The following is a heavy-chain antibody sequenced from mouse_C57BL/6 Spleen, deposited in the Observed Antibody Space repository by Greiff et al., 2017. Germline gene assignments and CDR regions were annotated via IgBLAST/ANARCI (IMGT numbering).Heavy chain of an antibody. D-gene: IGHD1-1*01. CDR1: GYAFSSYW. CDR3: ARRAGSSPWYFDY. J-gene: IGHJ2*01. V-gene: IGHV1-80*01. Sequence: QVQLQQSGAELVKPGASVKISCKASGYAFSSYWMNWVKQRPGKGLEWIGQIYPGDGDTNYNGKFKGKATLTADKSSSTAYMQLSSLTSEDSAVYFCARRAGSSPWYFDYWGQGTTLTVSS. CDR2: IYPGDGDT.